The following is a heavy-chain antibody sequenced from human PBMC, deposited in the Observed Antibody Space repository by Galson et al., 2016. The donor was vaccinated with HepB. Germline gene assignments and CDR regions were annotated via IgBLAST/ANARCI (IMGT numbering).Heavy chain of an antibody. D-gene: IGHD5-12*01. Sequence: ETLSLTCSVSGGSVRNGNHYWSWIRQPPGKGLEWIGYIFYTGTTNYNPSPKSRVTMSIDTTKNRFSLRLNSVTGANTAVYYCARGRGRLRPNAWYFDLWGLGTLFTFSP. J-gene: IGHJ2*01. CDR1: GGSVRNGNHY. CDR3: ARGRGRLRPNAWYFDL. CDR2: IFYTGTT. V-gene: IGHV4-61*01.